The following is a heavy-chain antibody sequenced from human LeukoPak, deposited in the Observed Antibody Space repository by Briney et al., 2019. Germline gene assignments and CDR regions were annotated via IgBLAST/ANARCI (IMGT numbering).Heavy chain of an antibody. D-gene: IGHD3-22*01. CDR2: INHSGST. V-gene: IGHV4-34*01. CDR3: ASLRRRSSGYKKDYYYMDV. CDR1: GGSFSGYY. J-gene: IGHJ6*03. Sequence: SETLSLTCAVYGGSFSGYYWSWIRQPPGKGLEWIGEINHSGSTNYNPPLKSRVTISVDTSKNQFSLKLSSVTAADTAVYYCASLRRRSSGYKKDYYYMDVWGKGTTVTVSS.